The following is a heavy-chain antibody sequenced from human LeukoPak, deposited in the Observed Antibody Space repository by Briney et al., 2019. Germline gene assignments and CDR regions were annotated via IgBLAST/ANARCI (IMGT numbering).Heavy chain of an antibody. Sequence: GGSLRLSCAASGFTFSSYWMHWVRQAPGKGLVWVSRINGDVNTTIYADSVKGRFTISRDNAKNTLYLQMSSLRAEDTAVYYCARLSSAYFDYWGQGTLVTVSS. D-gene: IGHD4/OR15-4a*01. CDR1: GFTFSSYW. CDR2: INGDVNTT. CDR3: ARLSSAYFDY. J-gene: IGHJ4*02. V-gene: IGHV3-74*01.